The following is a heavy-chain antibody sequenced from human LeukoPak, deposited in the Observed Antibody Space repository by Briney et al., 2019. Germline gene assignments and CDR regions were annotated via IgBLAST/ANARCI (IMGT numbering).Heavy chain of an antibody. CDR2: IIPIFGTA. J-gene: IGHJ4*02. D-gene: IGHD3-22*01. CDR3: ARELLGYDSSGYYSDY. CDR1: GGTFSSYA. Sequence: RASVTVSCKASGGTFSSYAISWVRQAPGQGLEWMGGIIPIFGTANYAQKFQGRVTITADESTSTAYMELSSLRSEDTAVYYCARELLGYDSSGYYSDYWGQGTLVTVSS. V-gene: IGHV1-69*13.